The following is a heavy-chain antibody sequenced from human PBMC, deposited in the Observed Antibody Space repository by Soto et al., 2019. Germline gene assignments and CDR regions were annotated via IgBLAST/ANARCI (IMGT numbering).Heavy chain of an antibody. CDR2: IYYSGST. CDR3: ARNYGPGYTFDY. V-gene: IGHV4-59*08. Sequence: PSETLCLTCTVAGGSISSYYWSWIRQPPGKGLEWIGYIYYSGSTHYNPSLKSRVTISVDTSKNQFSLKLSSVTAADTAVYYCARNYGPGYTFDYWGQGTLVTVSS. J-gene: IGHJ4*02. D-gene: IGHD3-10*01. CDR1: GGSISSYY.